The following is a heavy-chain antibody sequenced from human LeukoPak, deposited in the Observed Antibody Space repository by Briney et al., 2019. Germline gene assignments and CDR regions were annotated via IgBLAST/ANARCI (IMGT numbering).Heavy chain of an antibody. Sequence: SQTLSLTCTVSGGSISSGSYYWSWIRQPAGKGLEWIGRIYTSGSTNYNPSLKSRVTISVDTSKNQFSLKLSSVTAADTAVYYCARDLYDFWSGCYLDYWGQGTLVTVSS. J-gene: IGHJ4*02. CDR2: IYTSGST. D-gene: IGHD3-3*01. V-gene: IGHV4-61*02. CDR3: ARDLYDFWSGCYLDY. CDR1: GGSISSGSYY.